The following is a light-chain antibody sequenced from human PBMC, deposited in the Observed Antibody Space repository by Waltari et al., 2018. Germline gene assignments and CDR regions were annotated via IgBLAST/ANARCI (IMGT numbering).Light chain of an antibody. Sequence: QSALTQPASVSGSPGQSITISCTGTSSDVGGYTLVPWHQQHPGKAPKLIIYEVSNRPSGVPDRFSGSKSGNTASLTISGLQAEDEADYYCCSYGGTYYVFGTGTKVTVL. J-gene: IGLJ1*01. V-gene: IGLV2-14*01. CDR3: CSYGGTYYV. CDR1: SSDVGGYTL. CDR2: EVS.